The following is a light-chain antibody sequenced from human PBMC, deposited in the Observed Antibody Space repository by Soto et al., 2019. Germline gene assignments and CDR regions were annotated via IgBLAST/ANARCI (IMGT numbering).Light chain of an antibody. CDR2: GAS. J-gene: IGKJ1*01. V-gene: IGKV3-20*01. CDR1: QSVSSSY. CDR3: QQYGSSPPWT. Sequence: EIVLTQSPGTLSLSPGERATLSCRASQSVSSSYLAWYQQKPGQAPRLLIYGASSRATGIPDRFSGSGSGTDLPLTISRLEPEDCAVYYCQQYGSSPPWTFGQGTKVEIK.